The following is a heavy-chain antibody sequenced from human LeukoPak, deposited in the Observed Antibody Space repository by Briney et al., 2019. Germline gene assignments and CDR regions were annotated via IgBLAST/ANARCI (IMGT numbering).Heavy chain of an antibody. V-gene: IGHV4-38-2*01. J-gene: IGHJ5*02. D-gene: IGHD3-3*01. CDR3: ARQLSEWLLYGNWFDP. CDR2: IYHSGRT. CDR1: GYSISSDYY. Sequence: PSETLSLTCAVSGYSISSDYYWGWIRQPPGAGLEWIGSIYHSGRTYYNPSVKSRVTISFDTSKDQLSLKLSSVTGADTAVYYCARQLSEWLLYGNWFDPWGQGTLVTVSS.